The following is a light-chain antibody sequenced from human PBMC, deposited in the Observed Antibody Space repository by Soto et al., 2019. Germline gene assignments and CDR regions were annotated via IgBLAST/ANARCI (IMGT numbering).Light chain of an antibody. J-gene: IGLJ3*02. V-gene: IGLV8-61*01. CDR1: SGSVSTSYS. CDR2: NTN. Sequence: QAVVTQETSFSVSPGGTVTLTCGLSSGSVSTSYSPSWYQQTPGQAPRTLIYNTNSRSSGVPDRFSGSILGNKAALTITGAQADDESDYYCVLYVVRGIWVFGGGTQLTVL. CDR3: VLYVVRGIWV.